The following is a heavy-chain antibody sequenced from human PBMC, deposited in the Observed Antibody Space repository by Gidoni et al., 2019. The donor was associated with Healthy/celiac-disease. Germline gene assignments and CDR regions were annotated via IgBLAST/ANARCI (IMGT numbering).Heavy chain of an antibody. CDR2: INHSGST. V-gene: IGHV4-34*01. Sequence: QVQLQQWGAGLLKPSETLSLTCAVYGGSFSGYYWSWIRQPPGKGLEWIGEINHSGSTNYNPSLKSRVTISVDTSKNQFSLKLSSVTAADTAVYYCARGHPHYGMDVWGQGTTVTVSS. CDR3: ARGHPHYGMDV. CDR1: GGSFSGYY. J-gene: IGHJ6*02.